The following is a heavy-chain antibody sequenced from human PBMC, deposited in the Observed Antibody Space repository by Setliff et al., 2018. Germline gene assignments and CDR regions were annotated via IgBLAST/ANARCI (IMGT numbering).Heavy chain of an antibody. CDR2: IYPGDSDT. J-gene: IGHJ3*02. CDR3: ARQAIFGSDAFDI. D-gene: IGHD3-3*01. V-gene: IGHV5-51*01. Sequence: GESLKISCKGSGYSFTSYWIGWVRQMPGKGLEWMGIIYPGDSDTRYSPSFQGQVTISADKSISTAYLQWSSLKASGTAMYYCARQAIFGSDAFDIWGQGTMVTVSS. CDR1: GYSFTSYW.